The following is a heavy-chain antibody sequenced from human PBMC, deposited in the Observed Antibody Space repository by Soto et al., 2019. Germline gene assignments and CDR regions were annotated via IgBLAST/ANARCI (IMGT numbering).Heavy chain of an antibody. CDR3: ARGTAALVGAPTV. J-gene: IGHJ4*02. Sequence: EVQLVESGGGLVQPGGSLRLSCAASAFTFSSYEMNWVRQAPGKGLEWVSYISSSGSTIYYADSVKGRFTISRDNAKNSLCLQMTSLRAEDTAVYYGARGTAALVGAPTVWGQGTLVTVSS. D-gene: IGHD1-26*01. CDR2: ISSSGSTI. V-gene: IGHV3-48*03. CDR1: AFTFSSYE.